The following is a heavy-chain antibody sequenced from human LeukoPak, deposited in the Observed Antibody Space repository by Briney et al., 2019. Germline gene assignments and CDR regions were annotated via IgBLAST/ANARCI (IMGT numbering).Heavy chain of an antibody. CDR3: ARVFCSGGSCYATIDL. J-gene: IGHJ5*02. CDR1: GYTFTSYG. Sequence: ASVKVSCKASGYTFTSYGISWVRQAPGQGLEWMGWISAYNGNTNYAQKLQGRVTMTTDTSTSTAYMELRSLRSDDTAVYYCARVFCSGGSCYATIDLWGQGTLVTVSS. CDR2: ISAYNGNT. V-gene: IGHV1-18*01. D-gene: IGHD2-15*01.